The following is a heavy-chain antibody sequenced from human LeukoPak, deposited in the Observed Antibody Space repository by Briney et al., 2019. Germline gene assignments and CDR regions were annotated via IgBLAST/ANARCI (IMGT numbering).Heavy chain of an antibody. V-gene: IGHV4-39*01. D-gene: IGHD3-10*01. CDR2: IYYSGST. J-gene: IGHJ4*02. CDR1: GDSISSSSSY. CDR3: ANGGGEWYYYGSGTPEWVY. Sequence: SETLSLTCSVSGDSISSSSSYWGWIRQPPGKGLEWIGSIYYSGSTYYNTSLKSRVTISVDTSKNQFSLKLSSVTAADTAVYYCANGGGEWYYYGSGTPEWVYWGQGTLVTVSS.